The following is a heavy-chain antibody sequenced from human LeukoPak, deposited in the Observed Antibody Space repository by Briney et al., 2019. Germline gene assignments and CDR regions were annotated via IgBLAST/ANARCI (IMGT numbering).Heavy chain of an antibody. D-gene: IGHD6-13*01. CDR1: GGTFSSYA. CDR3: VEGGIAPLNWFDP. J-gene: IGHJ5*02. CDR2: IIPIFGTP. Sequence: SVKVSCKASGGTFSSYAISWVRQAPGQGLEWVGGIIPIFGTPNYAQKFQDRVTITADKSTSTAYMELSSLRSEDTAVYYCVEGGIAPLNWFDPWGQGTLVTVSS. V-gene: IGHV1-69*06.